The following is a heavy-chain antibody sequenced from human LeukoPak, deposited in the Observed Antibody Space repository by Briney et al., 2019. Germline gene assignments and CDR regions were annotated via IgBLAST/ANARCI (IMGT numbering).Heavy chain of an antibody. Sequence: GGSLRLSCAASGFTFSSYWMSWVRQAPGKGLEWVANIKQDGSERYYVDSVKGRFTISRDNAKNSLYLQLNSLRAEDTAVYYCAREGITAAADYWGQGTLVTVSS. V-gene: IGHV3-7*01. D-gene: IGHD6-13*01. CDR1: GFTFSSYW. CDR2: IKQDGSER. CDR3: AREGITAAADY. J-gene: IGHJ4*02.